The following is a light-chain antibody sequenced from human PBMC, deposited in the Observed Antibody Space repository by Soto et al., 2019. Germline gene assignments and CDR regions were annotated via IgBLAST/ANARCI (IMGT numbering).Light chain of an antibody. CDR2: KAS. V-gene: IGKV1-5*03. J-gene: IGKJ5*01. Sequence: IQMAQSPSTPFASLGDRVTITCPGSQSISSWLAWYQQKPGKAHKLIIYKASSLESGVPSRFSGSGSGTEFTLTISSLQPQDFATYYCQQLKSYPRITFGQGTRLEIK. CDR3: QQLKSYPRIT. CDR1: QSISSW.